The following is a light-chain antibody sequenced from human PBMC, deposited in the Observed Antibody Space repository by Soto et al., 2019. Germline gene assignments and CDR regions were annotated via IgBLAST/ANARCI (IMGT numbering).Light chain of an antibody. CDR1: RTVSTN. Sequence: DIVMTQSPATLYVSPGERVTLSCRASRTVSTNLAWYQQKPGQAPRLLIYYTSTRATGIPARFSGSGSDKECTLTISILQSEDSAVYYCQQYNNWPPGATFGPGTKVEIK. V-gene: IGKV3-15*01. J-gene: IGKJ3*01. CDR3: QQYNNWPPGAT. CDR2: YTS.